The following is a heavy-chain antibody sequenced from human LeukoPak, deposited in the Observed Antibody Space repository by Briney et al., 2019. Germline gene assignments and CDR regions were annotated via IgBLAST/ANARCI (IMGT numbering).Heavy chain of an antibody. J-gene: IGHJ5*02. CDR3: ARDVPMVRGVSSFDP. Sequence: GASVEVSCKASGYTFTSYYMHWVRQAPGQGLEWMGIINPSGGSTSYAQKFQGRVTMTRDMSTSTVYMELSSLRSEDTAVYYCARDVPMVRGVSSFDPWGQGTLVTVSS. CDR2: INPSGGST. CDR1: GYTFTSYY. V-gene: IGHV1-46*01. D-gene: IGHD3-10*01.